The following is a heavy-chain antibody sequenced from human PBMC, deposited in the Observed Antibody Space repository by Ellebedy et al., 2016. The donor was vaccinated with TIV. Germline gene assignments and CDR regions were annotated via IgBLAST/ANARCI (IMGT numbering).Heavy chain of an antibody. V-gene: IGHV4-39*07. D-gene: IGHD2-21*02. Sequence: SQTLSLTXTLSGPSISTDGYFWGWSRQTPGKGLEWIGSIYHIGSPSYKPSLQSRVTILIDTAKNQFSLKLSSVTAADTALYYCTRDRGDYEIDHWGQGTLDTVSS. J-gene: IGHJ4*02. CDR2: IYHIGSP. CDR1: GPSISTDGYF. CDR3: TRDRGDYEIDH.